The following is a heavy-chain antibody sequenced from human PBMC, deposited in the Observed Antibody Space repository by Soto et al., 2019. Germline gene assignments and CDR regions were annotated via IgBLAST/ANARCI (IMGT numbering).Heavy chain of an antibody. Sequence: VGSLRLSCAASGFTFSSYGMHWVRQAPGKGLEWVAVISYDGSNKYYADSVKGRFTISRDNSKNTLYLQMNSLRAEDTAVYYCAKDKGYGYEGFDYWGQGTLVTVSS. D-gene: IGHD5-18*01. CDR1: GFTFSSYG. CDR2: ISYDGSNK. CDR3: AKDKGYGYEGFDY. J-gene: IGHJ4*02. V-gene: IGHV3-30*18.